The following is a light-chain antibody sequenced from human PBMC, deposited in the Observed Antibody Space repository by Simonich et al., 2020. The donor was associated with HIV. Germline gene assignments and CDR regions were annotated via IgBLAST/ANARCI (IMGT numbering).Light chain of an antibody. Sequence: DIQMTQSPSTLSASVGDRVTITCRTSQIISNWLAWYQQKPGKAPNLLIYQASSLKSGVPSRFSGSGSGTEFTLTISSLQPDDFATYFCQQYNSFSPTFGQGTKVEIK. CDR2: QAS. J-gene: IGKJ1*01. CDR1: QIISNW. CDR3: QQYNSFSPT. V-gene: IGKV1-5*03.